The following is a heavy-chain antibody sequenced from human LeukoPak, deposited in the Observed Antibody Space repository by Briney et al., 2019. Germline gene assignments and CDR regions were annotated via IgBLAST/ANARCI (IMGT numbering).Heavy chain of an antibody. J-gene: IGHJ2*01. V-gene: IGHV3-21*04. CDR1: GFTFSSYS. D-gene: IGHD2-15*01. CDR3: AKSRCSGGSCYSKGWAIDWYFGL. CDR2: ISSSSSYI. Sequence: GGSLRLSCAASGFTFSSYSMNWVRQAPGKGLEWVSSISSSSSYIYYANSVKGRFTISRDNSKNTLYLQMNSLRAEDTAVYYCAKSRCSGGSCYSKGWAIDWYFGLWGRGTLVTVSS.